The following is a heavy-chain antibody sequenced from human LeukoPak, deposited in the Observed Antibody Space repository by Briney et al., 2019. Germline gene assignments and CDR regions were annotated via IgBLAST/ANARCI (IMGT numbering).Heavy chain of an antibody. D-gene: IGHD7-27*01. CDR2: MNPNSCNT. V-gene: IGHV1-8*01. Sequence: ASVTVSCKASGYTFTSYDINWVRQAAGQGLEWMGWMNPNSCNTGYAQKFQGRVTMTRNTSISTAYMELCSLRSEDTAVYYCARAPTGDWYFDLWGRGTLVTVSS. J-gene: IGHJ2*01. CDR1: GYTFTSYD. CDR3: ARAPTGDWYFDL.